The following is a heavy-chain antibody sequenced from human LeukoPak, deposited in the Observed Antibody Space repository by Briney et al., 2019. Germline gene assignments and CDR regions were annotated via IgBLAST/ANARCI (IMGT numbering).Heavy chain of an antibody. J-gene: IGHJ4*02. CDR2: INHSGST. Sequence: LETLSLTCAVYGGSFSGYYWSWIRQPPGKGLEWIGEINHSGSTNYNPSLKSRVTISVDTSKNQFSLKLSSVTAADTAVYYCATASGYLPLDYWGQGTLVTVSS. CDR3: ATASGYLPLDY. D-gene: IGHD3-3*01. CDR1: GGSFSGYY. V-gene: IGHV4-34*01.